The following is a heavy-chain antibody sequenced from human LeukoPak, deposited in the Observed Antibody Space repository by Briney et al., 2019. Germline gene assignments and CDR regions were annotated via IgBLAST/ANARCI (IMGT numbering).Heavy chain of an antibody. Sequence: SETLSLTCAVYGGSFQSFYWTWVRQFPGRGLEWIGEIDHIGRTKYNPSLKSRLNISIDRSKNQFSLRLASVTAADTAVYFCARPVDCSSTICTGPMDVWGRGTTVTVSS. CDR3: ARPVDCSSTICTGPMDV. J-gene: IGHJ6*03. CDR1: GGSFQSFY. D-gene: IGHD2-2*01. V-gene: IGHV4-34*01. CDR2: IDHIGRT.